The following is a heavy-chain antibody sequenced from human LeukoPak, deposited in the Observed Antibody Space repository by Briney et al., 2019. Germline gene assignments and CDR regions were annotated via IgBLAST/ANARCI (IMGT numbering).Heavy chain of an antibody. CDR2: IYPGDSDS. V-gene: IGHV5-51*01. J-gene: IGHJ4*02. D-gene: IGHD4-17*01. CDR1: GYSFTSYW. CDR3: ARHKAGDYWAY. Sequence: GESLKISCKGSGYSFTSYWIGWVRQMPGKGREWMGIIYPGDSDSRYRPSFEGQVTISVDKSINTAYLQWSSLKASDTGMYYCARHKAGDYWAYWGQGTLVTVSS.